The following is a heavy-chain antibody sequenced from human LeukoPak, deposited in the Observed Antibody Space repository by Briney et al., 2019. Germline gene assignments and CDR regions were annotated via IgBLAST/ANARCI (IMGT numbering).Heavy chain of an antibody. V-gene: IGHV1-2*02. CDR2: INPNSGST. D-gene: IGHD7-27*01. CDR1: GYPFTGYF. CDR3: ARESQLGILDAY. J-gene: IGHJ4*02. Sequence: ASVKVSCKASGYPFTGYFMHWVRQAPGQGLEWMGWINPNSGSTNYAQNFQGRVTITRDTTINTAYMELNRLRSDDTAVYYCARESQLGILDAYWGEGTLVTVSS.